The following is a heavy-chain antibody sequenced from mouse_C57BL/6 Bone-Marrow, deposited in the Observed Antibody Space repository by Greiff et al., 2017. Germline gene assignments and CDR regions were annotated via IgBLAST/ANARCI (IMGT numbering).Heavy chain of an antibody. CDR2: IDPNSGGT. CDR3: ALLRYWYFDV. V-gene: IGHV1-72*01. Sequence: VQLQQPGAELVKPGASVKLSCKASGYTFTSYWMHWVKQRPGRGLEWIGRIDPNSGGTKYNEKFKSKATLTVDKPSSTAYMQISSLTSEDSAVYYCALLRYWYFDVWGTGTTVTVSS. J-gene: IGHJ1*03. CDR1: GYTFTSYW. D-gene: IGHD1-1*01.